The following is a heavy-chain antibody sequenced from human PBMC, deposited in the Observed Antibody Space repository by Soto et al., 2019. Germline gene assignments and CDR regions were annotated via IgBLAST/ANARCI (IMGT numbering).Heavy chain of an antibody. CDR3: ARHGYRNHSSSYYYGMDV. V-gene: IGHV5-51*01. J-gene: IGHJ6*02. CDR2: IYPGDSDT. Sequence: GESLKISCKGSGYSFTSYWIGWVRQMPGKGLEWMGIIYPGDSDTRYSPSFQGQVTISADKSISTAYLQWSSLKASDTAMYYCARHGYRNHSSSYYYGMDVWGQGTTVTVSS. D-gene: IGHD5-12*01. CDR1: GYSFTSYW.